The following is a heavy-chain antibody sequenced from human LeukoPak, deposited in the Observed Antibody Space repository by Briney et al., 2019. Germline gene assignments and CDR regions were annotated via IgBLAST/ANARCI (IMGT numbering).Heavy chain of an antibody. CDR3: ALTTYYDSSGYYPYYFDY. CDR2: IIPILGIA. V-gene: IGHV1-69*02. J-gene: IGHJ4*02. Sequence: SVKVSCKAPGGTFSSYTISWVRQAPGQGLEWMGRIIPILGIANYAQKFQGRVTITADKSTSTAYMELSSLRSEDTAVYYCALTTYYDSSGYYPYYFDYWGQGTLVTVSS. D-gene: IGHD3-22*01. CDR1: GGTFSSYT.